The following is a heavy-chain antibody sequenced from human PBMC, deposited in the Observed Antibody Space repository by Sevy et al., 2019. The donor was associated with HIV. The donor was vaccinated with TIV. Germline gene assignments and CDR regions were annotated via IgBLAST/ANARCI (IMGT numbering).Heavy chain of an antibody. Sequence: GASVKVSCKASGGTFSSYAISWVRQAPGQGLEWMGGIIPIFGTANYAQKFQGRVTITADESTSTAYMELSSLRSEDTAVYYCARDLVEGYSYGHNWFDPWGQGTLVTVSS. CDR3: ARDLVEGYSYGHNWFDP. CDR1: GGTFSSYA. D-gene: IGHD5-18*01. J-gene: IGHJ5*02. V-gene: IGHV1-69*13. CDR2: IIPIFGTA.